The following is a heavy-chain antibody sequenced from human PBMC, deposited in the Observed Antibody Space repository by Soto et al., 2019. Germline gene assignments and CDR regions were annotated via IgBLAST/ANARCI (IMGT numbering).Heavy chain of an antibody. V-gene: IGHV2-5*02. J-gene: IGHJ3*02. CDR3: AHRQTSMVRGANAFDI. CDR1: GFSRITSGVG. Sequence: QITLKESGPALVKSTQTLTLTCTISGFSRITSGVGVGWIRQPPGKTLEWLALIYWAGDRRYSPSLKSSRTTTNDPPRNKVVLTMTNMDPVDTATYFCAHRQTSMVRGANAFDIWGQGTLVTVSS. D-gene: IGHD3-10*01. CDR2: IYWAGDR.